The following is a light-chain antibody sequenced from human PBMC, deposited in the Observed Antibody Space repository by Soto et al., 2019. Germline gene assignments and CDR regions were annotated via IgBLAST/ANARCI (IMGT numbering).Light chain of an antibody. CDR2: DAS. Sequence: EIVLTQSPATLSLSPGERATLSCRASQSVNSYLAWYQQKPGQAPRLLIYDASNRATGIPARFSGSGSGTDFTLTISRLEPEDFAVYYCQQRSNRPTFGQGTKVEIK. J-gene: IGKJ1*01. V-gene: IGKV3-11*01. CDR3: QQRSNRPT. CDR1: QSVNSY.